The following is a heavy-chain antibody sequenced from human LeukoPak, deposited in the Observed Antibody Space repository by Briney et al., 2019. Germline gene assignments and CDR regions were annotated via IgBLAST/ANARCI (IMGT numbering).Heavy chain of an antibody. Sequence: PGGSLRLSCVASGFTFSSYSMNWVRQAPGKGLEWVSSISSSSSYIYYADSVKGRFTISRDNAKNSLYLQMNSLRAEDTAVYYCARAETIQTYFDYWGQGTLVTVSS. D-gene: IGHD1-1*01. V-gene: IGHV3-21*01. CDR3: ARAETIQTYFDY. CDR1: GFTFSSYS. J-gene: IGHJ4*02. CDR2: ISSSSSYI.